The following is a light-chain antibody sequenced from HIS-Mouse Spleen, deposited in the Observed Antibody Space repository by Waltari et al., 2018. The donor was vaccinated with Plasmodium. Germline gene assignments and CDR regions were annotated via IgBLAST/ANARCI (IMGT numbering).Light chain of an antibody. CDR2: KVS. V-gene: IGKV2-30*01. CDR1: QSLVYSDGNTY. CDR3: QQYNSYYT. J-gene: IGKJ2*01. Sequence: DVVMTQSPLSLPVTLGQPASISCRSSQSLVYSDGNTYLNWFQQRPGQSPRRLIYKVSNRDSGVPDRFSGSGSGTEFTLTISSLQPDDFATYYCQQYNSYYTFGQGTKLEIK.